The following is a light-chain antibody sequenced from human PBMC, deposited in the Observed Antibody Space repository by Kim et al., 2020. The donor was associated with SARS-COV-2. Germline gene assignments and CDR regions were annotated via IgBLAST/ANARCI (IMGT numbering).Light chain of an antibody. CDR1: QSISNGY. CDR3: QQYDSSPTVT. J-gene: IGKJ5*01. V-gene: IGKV3-20*01. Sequence: EIVLTQSPGTLSLFPGERATLSCRISQSISNGYLAWYQHKPGQSPRLLIHSASRRAGGTPDRFSGSGSGTDFILTISRLKPEDFAVYYCQQYDSSPTVTFGQGTRLEIK. CDR2: SAS.